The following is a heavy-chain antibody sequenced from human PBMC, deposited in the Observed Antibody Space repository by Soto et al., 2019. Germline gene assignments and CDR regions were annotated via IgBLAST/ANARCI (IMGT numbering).Heavy chain of an antibody. CDR1: GGSISSYY. D-gene: IGHD2-15*01. Sequence: SETLSLTCTVSGGSISSYYRSWIRQPPGKGLEWIGYIYYSGSTNYNPSLKSRVTISVDTSKNQFSLKLSSVTAADTAVYYCARAPGYCSGGSCRFPDAFDICGPGTMVTVSS. V-gene: IGHV4-59*01. J-gene: IGHJ3*02. CDR2: IYYSGST. CDR3: ARAPGYCSGGSCRFPDAFDI.